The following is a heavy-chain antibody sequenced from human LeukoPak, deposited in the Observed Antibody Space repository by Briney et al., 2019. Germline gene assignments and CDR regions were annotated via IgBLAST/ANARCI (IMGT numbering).Heavy chain of an antibody. CDR1: GYTFTGHY. J-gene: IGHJ3*02. CDR3: ARDGVEWLLPMWAFDI. CDR2: INPNSGGT. V-gene: IGHV1-2*02. Sequence: GASVKVSCKASGYTFTGHYMHWVRQAPGQGLEWMGWINPNSGGTNYAQKFQGRVTMTRDTSISTAYMELSRLRSDDTAVYYCARDGVEWLLPMWAFDIWGQGTMVTVSS. D-gene: IGHD3-3*01.